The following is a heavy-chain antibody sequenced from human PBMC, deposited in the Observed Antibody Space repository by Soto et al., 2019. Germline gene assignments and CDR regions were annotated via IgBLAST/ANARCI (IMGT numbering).Heavy chain of an antibody. D-gene: IGHD3-3*01. CDR1: GYSISSGYF. CDR3: AREYYDFWSGEYHNGMDV. J-gene: IGHJ6*02. V-gene: IGHV4-38-2*02. CDR2: IYYTGST. Sequence: SETLSLTCGVSGYSISSGYFWVWIRQPPGKGLEWMGSIYYTGSTYYNPSLLTRITISVDTSKNQFSLKLSSVTAADTALYYCAREYYDFWSGEYHNGMDVWSPGTTVTVSS.